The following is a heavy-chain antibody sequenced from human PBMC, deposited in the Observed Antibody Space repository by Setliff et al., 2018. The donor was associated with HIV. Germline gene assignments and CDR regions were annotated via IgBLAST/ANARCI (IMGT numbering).Heavy chain of an antibody. CDR2: INSNTYGGTS. CDR1: GFTFGDYA. Sequence: LRLSCTASGFTFGDYAMTWVRQAPGKRLEWVGFINSNTYGGTSDYAASVKGRLTISRDNSKSSAYLLMNSLKTEDTAVYYCSRVNSPLYYDIVTGYLDYWGQGTLVTVSS. CDR3: SRVNSPLYYDIVTGYLDY. D-gene: IGHD3-9*01. J-gene: IGHJ4*02. V-gene: IGHV3-49*04.